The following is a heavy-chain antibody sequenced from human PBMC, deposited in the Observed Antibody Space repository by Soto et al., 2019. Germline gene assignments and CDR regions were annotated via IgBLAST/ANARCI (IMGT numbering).Heavy chain of an antibody. J-gene: IGHJ6*02. Sequence: EVQLLESGGGLVQPGGSLRLSCAASGFTFSSYAMSWVRQAPGKGLEWVSAISGSGGSTYYADSVKGRFTISRDNSKNTRYLQMNSLRAEDTAVYYCAKDDDCSSTSCYASGYYYYYYGMDVWGQGTTVTVSS. CDR2: ISGSGGST. CDR1: GFTFSSYA. CDR3: AKDDDCSSTSCYASGYYYYYYGMDV. D-gene: IGHD2-2*01. V-gene: IGHV3-23*01.